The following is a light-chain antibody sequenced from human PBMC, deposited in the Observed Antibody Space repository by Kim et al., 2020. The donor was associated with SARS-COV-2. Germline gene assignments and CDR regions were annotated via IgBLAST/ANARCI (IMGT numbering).Light chain of an antibody. CDR2: GAS. CDR3: QQYGSSPWT. J-gene: IGKJ1*01. CDR1: QSVSSSY. V-gene: IGKV3-20*01. Sequence: SPGERATLSCRASQSVSSSYLAWYQQKPGQAPRLLIYGASSRATGIPDRFSGSASGTDFTLTISRLEPEDFAVYYCQQYGSSPWTFGRGTKVDIK.